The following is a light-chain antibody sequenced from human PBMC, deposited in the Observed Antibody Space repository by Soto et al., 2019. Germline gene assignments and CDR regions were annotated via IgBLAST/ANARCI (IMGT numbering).Light chain of an antibody. CDR2: EVS. V-gene: IGLV2-14*01. Sequence: QSVLTQPASVSGSPGQSITISCTGTSSDIGGYDYVSWYQQHPGKVPKLMIFEVSNRPSGVSYRFSGSKSGNTASLTISGLQAEDEADYCCCSYADGSIYFFGTGTKVTVL. J-gene: IGLJ1*01. CDR3: CSYADGSIYF. CDR1: SSDIGGYDY.